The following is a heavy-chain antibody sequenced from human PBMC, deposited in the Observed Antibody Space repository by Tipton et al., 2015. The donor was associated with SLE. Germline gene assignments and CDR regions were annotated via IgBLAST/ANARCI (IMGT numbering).Heavy chain of an antibody. CDR1: GFTFSSYS. D-gene: IGHD6-19*01. Sequence: SLRLSCAASGFTFSSYSMNWVRQAPGKGLEWVAVISYDGTDSVKGRFTISRDNSKNTLYLQMNSLRAEDTAVYYCAKEGLESSGWYGNALDIWGQGTMVTVSS. J-gene: IGHJ3*02. CDR2: ISYDGT. V-gene: IGHV3-30*18. CDR3: AKEGLESSGWYGNALDI.